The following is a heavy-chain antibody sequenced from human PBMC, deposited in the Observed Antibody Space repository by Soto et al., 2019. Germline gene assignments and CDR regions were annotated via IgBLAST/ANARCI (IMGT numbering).Heavy chain of an antibody. Sequence: GGSLRLSCAASGFTFSSYSMNWVRQAPGKGLEWVSSISSSSSYIYYADSVKGRFTISRDNAKNSLYLQMNSLRAEDTAVYYCARGGVESWYFFDYWGQGTLVTVSS. CDR3: ARGGVESWYFFDY. D-gene: IGHD6-13*01. CDR1: GFTFSSYS. CDR2: ISSSSSYI. J-gene: IGHJ4*02. V-gene: IGHV3-21*01.